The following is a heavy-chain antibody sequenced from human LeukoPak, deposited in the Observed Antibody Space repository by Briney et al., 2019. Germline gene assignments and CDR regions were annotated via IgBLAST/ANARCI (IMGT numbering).Heavy chain of an antibody. Sequence: GGSLRLSCAAAGFTFSSYAMSWVRQAPGKGLEWVSGISGSGGSTYYADSVKGRFTISRDNSKNTLYLQMNSLRAEDTAVQYGAKDSAEFPNRRGAAGLDTWGQGTLVTVSS. D-gene: IGHD6-13*01. CDR3: AKDSAEFPNRRGAAGLDT. CDR1: GFTFSSYA. CDR2: ISGSGGST. V-gene: IGHV3-23*01. J-gene: IGHJ5*02.